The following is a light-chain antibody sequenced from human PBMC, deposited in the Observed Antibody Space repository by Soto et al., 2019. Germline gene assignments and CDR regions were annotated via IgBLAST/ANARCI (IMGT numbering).Light chain of an antibody. V-gene: IGKV3-11*01. CDR3: QQRSNWPIT. CDR2: DTS. J-gene: IGKJ5*01. Sequence: EIVLTQSPVTLSLSPGERATLSCRASQSVSSYLAWYQQKPGQAPRLLIYDTSNRATGIPARFSGSGSGADFTLTISSLEPEDFAVYYWQQRSNWPITFGQGTRLEIK. CDR1: QSVSSY.